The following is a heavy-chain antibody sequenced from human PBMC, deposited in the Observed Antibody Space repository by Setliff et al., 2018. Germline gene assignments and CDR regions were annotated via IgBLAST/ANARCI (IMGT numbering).Heavy chain of an antibody. D-gene: IGHD2-15*01. V-gene: IGHV3-7*01. CDR1: GFTFSSYG. J-gene: IGHJ4*02. CDR2: VNQDGSEK. Sequence: PGGSLRLSCAASGFTFSSYGMNWVRQAPGKGLEWVANVNQDGSEKYYVDSVKGRFTISRDNSKNTLYLQMNSLRPEDTAVYYCARTCSGSGCYAGLESWGQGTPVTVSS. CDR3: ARTCSGSGCYAGLES.